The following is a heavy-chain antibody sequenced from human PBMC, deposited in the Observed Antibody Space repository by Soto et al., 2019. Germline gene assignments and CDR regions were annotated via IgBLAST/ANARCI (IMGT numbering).Heavy chain of an antibody. CDR3: ARGEVGVHYCSSTSSNCECDI. V-gene: IGHV4-34*01. J-gene: IGHJ3*02. CDR2: INHSGST. CDR1: GGSLSGNY. D-gene: IGHD2-2*01. Sequence: QVQLQQWGAGLLKPSETLSLTCAVYGGSLSGNYWSWIRQTPGKGLEWIAEINHSGSTNDNPSRRRRFDISVGTSRNPFSLKLNSVTAADTAVYCCARGEVGVHYCSSTSSNCECDIGGQGTMVTVSS.